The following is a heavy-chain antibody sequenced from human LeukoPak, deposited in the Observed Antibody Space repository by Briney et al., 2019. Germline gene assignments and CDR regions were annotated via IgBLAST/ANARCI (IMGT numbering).Heavy chain of an antibody. CDR3: ARDRPELPIKKYYYYYMDV. CDR1: GGSISSYY. V-gene: IGHV4-4*07. CDR2: IYTSGST. D-gene: IGHD4-23*01. J-gene: IGHJ6*03. Sequence: SSETLSLTCAVSGGSISSYYWSWIRQPAGKGLEWIGRIYTSGSTNYNPSLKSRVTISVDTSKNQFSLKLSSVTAADTAVYYCARDRPELPIKKYYYYYMDVWGKGTTVTISS.